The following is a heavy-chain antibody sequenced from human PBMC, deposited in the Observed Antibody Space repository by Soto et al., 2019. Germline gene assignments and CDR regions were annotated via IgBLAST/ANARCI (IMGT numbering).Heavy chain of an antibody. V-gene: IGHV1-18*04. CDR2: ISAYNGNT. D-gene: IGHD6-13*01. CDR1: GYTFTSYG. CDR3: ARGLAAAKNGMDV. Sequence: ASVKVSCKASGYTFTSYGISWVRQAPGQGLEWMGWISAYNGNTNYALKLQGRVTMTTDTSTSTVYMELRSLRSEDTAVYYCARGLAAAKNGMDVWSQGTTVTVSS. J-gene: IGHJ6*02.